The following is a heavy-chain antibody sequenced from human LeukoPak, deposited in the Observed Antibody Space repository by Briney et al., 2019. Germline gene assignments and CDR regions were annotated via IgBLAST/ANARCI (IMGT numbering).Heavy chain of an antibody. CDR3: VKGLVQTTMSYSVDY. D-gene: IGHD1-1*01. J-gene: IGHJ4*02. CDR1: GFTFSNYG. V-gene: IGHV3-30*18. CDR2: ISSDGSKN. Sequence: GGSLRLSCAASGFTFSNYGMHWVRQTPGKGLEWVALISSDGSKNIYADSVKGRFTISRDNSKNTVYLQMNSLRAEDTAVYYCVKGLVQTTMSYSVDYWGQGALVTVSS.